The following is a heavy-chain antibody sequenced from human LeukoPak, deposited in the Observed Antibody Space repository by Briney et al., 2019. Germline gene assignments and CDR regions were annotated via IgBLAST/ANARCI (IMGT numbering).Heavy chain of an antibody. V-gene: IGHV1-2*02. CDR3: ARAKSRGGYSYGY. CDR1: ASAFTGYY. CDR2: IDPNSGGT. J-gene: IGHJ4*02. D-gene: IGHD5-18*01. Sequence: ASVKVSCKASASAFTGYYIRLVRQAPGQGLEWMGWIDPNSGGTNYEQKFQGRVTMTRDMSISTAYMELSSLRSEATAVYYCARAKSRGGYSYGYCGQGTLVTVSS.